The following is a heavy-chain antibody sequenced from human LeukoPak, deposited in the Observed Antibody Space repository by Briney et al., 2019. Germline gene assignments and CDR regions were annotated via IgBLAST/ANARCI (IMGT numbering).Heavy chain of an antibody. CDR3: ARGREGYDSSGYVDY. D-gene: IGHD3-22*01. V-gene: IGHV4-61*02. J-gene: IGHJ4*02. CDR1: GDSISSGSYY. CDR2: MYSSGGT. Sequence: PSQTLSLTCTVSGDSISSGSYYWTWIRQPAGKGLEWIGRMYSSGGTNYNPSLKSRVTISLDTSKKHFSLELSSVTAADTAVYYCARGREGYDSSGYVDYWGQGTLVTVSS.